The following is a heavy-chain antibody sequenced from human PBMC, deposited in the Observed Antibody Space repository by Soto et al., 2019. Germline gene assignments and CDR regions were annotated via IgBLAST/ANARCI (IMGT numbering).Heavy chain of an antibody. J-gene: IGHJ5*02. D-gene: IGHD3-9*01. V-gene: IGHV4-31*03. CDR3: ARDFEGSLGAGS. Sequence: SETLSLTCTVSGGSISSGGYYWSWIRQHPGKGLEWIGYIYYSGSTYYNPSLKSRVTISVDTSKNQFSLKLSSVTAADTAVYYCARDFEGSLGAGSWGQGTLVTVSS. CDR1: GGSISSGGYY. CDR2: IYYSGST.